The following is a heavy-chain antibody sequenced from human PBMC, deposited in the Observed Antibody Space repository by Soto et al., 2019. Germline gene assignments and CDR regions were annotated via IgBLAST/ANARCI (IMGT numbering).Heavy chain of an antibody. J-gene: IGHJ3*02. Sequence: SVKVACKASGFTFTISAVQWVRQAPGQGLEWMGWISVYSGNTNYAQKLQGRVTMTTDISTSTAYMELRSLRSEDTAVYYCANLLITNDAFDIWGQGTMVTVSS. D-gene: IGHD3-22*01. CDR2: ISVYSGNT. CDR1: GFTFTISA. V-gene: IGHV1-58*01. CDR3: ANLLITNDAFDI.